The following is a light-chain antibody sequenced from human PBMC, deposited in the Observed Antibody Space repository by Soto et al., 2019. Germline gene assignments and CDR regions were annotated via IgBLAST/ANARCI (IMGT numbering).Light chain of an antibody. J-gene: IGKJ1*01. Sequence: DIQMTQSPSTLSATAGDRVTITCRASQSISSWLAWYQHKPGKAPKLLIYDASNLDSGVPSRFSGRGSGTEFSLTISNLQPDDCATYYCQQYEIDWTFGQGTRVEIK. CDR2: DAS. CDR3: QQYEIDWT. CDR1: QSISSW. V-gene: IGKV1-5*01.